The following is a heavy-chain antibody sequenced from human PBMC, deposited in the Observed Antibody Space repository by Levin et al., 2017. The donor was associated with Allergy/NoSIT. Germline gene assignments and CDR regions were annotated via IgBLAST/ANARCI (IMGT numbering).Heavy chain of an antibody. J-gene: IGHJ3*02. D-gene: IGHD6-13*01. CDR2: IYHSGST. CDR1: GGSISRGGYS. CDR3: ARGATAAGDAFDI. Sequence: PSETLSLTCAVSGGSISRGGYSWSWIRQPPGKGLEWIGYIYHSGSTYYNPSLKSRVTISVDRSKNQFSLKLSSVTAADTAVYYCARGATAAGDAFDIWGQGTMVTVSS. V-gene: IGHV4-30-2*01.